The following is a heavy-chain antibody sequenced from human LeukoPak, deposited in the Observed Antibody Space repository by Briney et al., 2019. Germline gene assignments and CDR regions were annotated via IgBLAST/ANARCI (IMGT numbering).Heavy chain of an antibody. J-gene: IGHJ4*02. V-gene: IGHV3-48*01. CDR1: GFTFSSYS. CDR2: ISYSGSTI. Sequence: GGSPRLSCAVSGFTFSSYSMNWVRQAPGKGLEWVSYISYSGSTIYYADSVKGRFTISRDNGKNSLYLQMNSLRAEDTAVYYCASAGNSGYWGQGTLVTVSS. CDR3: ASAGNSGY. D-gene: IGHD5-12*01.